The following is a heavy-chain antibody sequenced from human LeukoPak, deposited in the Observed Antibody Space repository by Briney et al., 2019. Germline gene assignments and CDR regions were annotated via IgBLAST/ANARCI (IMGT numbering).Heavy chain of an antibody. CDR1: GYTFTSYG. CDR2: ISAYNGNT. Sequence: GASVKVSCKASGYTFTSYGISWVRQAPGQGLEWMGWISAYNGNTNYAQKLQGRVTMTEDTSTDTAYMELSSLRSEDTAVYYCATILEGQQWLLGYWGQGTLVTVSS. J-gene: IGHJ4*02. V-gene: IGHV1-18*01. D-gene: IGHD6-19*01. CDR3: ATILEGQQWLLGY.